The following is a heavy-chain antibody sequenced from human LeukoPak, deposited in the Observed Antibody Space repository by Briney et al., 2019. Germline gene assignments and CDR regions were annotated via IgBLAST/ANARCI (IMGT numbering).Heavy chain of an antibody. V-gene: IGHV3-72*01. J-gene: IGHJ4*02. CDR1: GFSFTDYY. Sequence: HPGGSLRLSCAASGFSFTDYYLDWIRQAPGKALELVGRSRDKGHKYSTEYAASVKGRFTISRDDSTNSLHLQMNSLKTEDTAMYYCARATYYFNSNGFYRYYFDYWGQGILVTVSS. CDR2: SRDKGHKYST. CDR3: ARATYYFNSNGFYRYYFDY. D-gene: IGHD3-22*01.